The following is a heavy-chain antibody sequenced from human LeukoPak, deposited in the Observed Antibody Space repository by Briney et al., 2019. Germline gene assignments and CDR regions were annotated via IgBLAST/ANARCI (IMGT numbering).Heavy chain of an antibody. CDR3: ARDRDTAMGL. J-gene: IGHJ4*02. V-gene: IGHV3-30*19. CDR2: ISYDGNDK. Sequence: QPGGSLRLSCAASGFTFSSYGMHWVRQAPGKGLEWVAIISYDGNDKYYTDSVKGRFTISRDKSKNTLYLQMNSLRAEDTAVYYCARDRDTAMGLWGQGTLVTVSS. D-gene: IGHD5-18*01. CDR1: GFTFSSYG.